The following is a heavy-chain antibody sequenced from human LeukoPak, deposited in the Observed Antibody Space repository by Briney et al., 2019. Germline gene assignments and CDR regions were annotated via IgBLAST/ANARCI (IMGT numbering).Heavy chain of an antibody. CDR1: GFTFSSNG. V-gene: IGHV3-23*01. CDR2: ISGSGDKT. J-gene: IGHJ4*02. Sequence: PGGSLRLSCAASGFTFSSNGMSWVRKAPGKGLEWVSSISGSGDKTYYADPVKGRFTISRDNSKSTMYLQMNSLRAEDTAVYHCAKTNGYYDLWGQGTLVIVSS. D-gene: IGHD3-22*01. CDR3: AKTNGYYDL.